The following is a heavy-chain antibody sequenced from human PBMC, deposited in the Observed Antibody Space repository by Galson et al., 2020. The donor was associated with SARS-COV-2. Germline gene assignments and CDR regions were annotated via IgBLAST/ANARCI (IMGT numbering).Heavy chain of an antibody. J-gene: IGHJ4*02. D-gene: IGHD3-10*01. CDR2: ISSSSSYI. V-gene: IGHV3-21*01. CDR1: GFTFSSYS. Sequence: KIGESLKISCAASGFTFSSYSMNWVRQAPGKGLEWVSSISSSSSYIYYADSVKGRFTISRDNAKNSLYLQMNSLRAEDTAVYYCARGRHLYYYGSGYFDYWGQGTLVTVSS. CDR3: ARGRHLYYYGSGYFDY.